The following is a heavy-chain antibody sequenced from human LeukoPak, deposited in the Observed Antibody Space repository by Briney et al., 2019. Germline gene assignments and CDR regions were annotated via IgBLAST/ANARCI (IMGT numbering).Heavy chain of an antibody. Sequence: GRSLRLSCAASGFTFTSHALHWVRQAPGKGLEWVAVISSDGSNQYYADSVKGRFTISRDNSKNTLYLQMNSLRADDTAVYYCANLGYYDSSGLPDYWGQGTLVTVSS. D-gene: IGHD3-22*01. CDR3: ANLGYYDSSGLPDY. V-gene: IGHV3-30*04. CDR1: GFTFTSHA. J-gene: IGHJ4*02. CDR2: ISSDGSNQ.